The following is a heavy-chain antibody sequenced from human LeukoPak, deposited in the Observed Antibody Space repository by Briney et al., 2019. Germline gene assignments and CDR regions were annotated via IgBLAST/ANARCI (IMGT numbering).Heavy chain of an antibody. CDR3: ARDREAARHFDY. J-gene: IGHJ4*02. D-gene: IGHD6-13*01. CDR1: GFTFSSYA. CDR2: ISYDGSNK. V-gene: IGHV3-30-3*01. Sequence: GGSLRLSCAASGFTFSSYAMHWVRQAPGKGLEWVAVISYDGSNKYYADSVKGRFTISRDNSKNTLYLQMNSLRAEDTAVYYCARDREAARHFDYWGQGTLVTVSS.